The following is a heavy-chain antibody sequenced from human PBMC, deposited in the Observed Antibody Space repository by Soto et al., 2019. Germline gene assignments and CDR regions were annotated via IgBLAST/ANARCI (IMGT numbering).Heavy chain of an antibody. CDR3: ATIGDSAY. V-gene: IGHV3-64*01. D-gene: IGHD3-16*01. CDR2: ISNDGVHT. Sequence: PGGSLRLSCVSSGFTFTTYTLHWVRQAPGEGLEYLSAISNDGVHTYYANSVKDRFTISRDNSKNTLYLQMTSLRAEDTAVYYCATIGDSAYWGQGTLVTVSS. J-gene: IGHJ4*02. CDR1: GFTFTTYT.